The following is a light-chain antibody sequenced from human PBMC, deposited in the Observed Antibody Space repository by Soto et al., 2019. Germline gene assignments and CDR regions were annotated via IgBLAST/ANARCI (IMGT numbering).Light chain of an antibody. CDR3: QQYSFLPRT. CDR2: GAS. Sequence: EIVLKQSPGTLSLSPGERATLSCRASQSVSSNLAWYQQKPGQAPRLLIYGASTRATGIPDRFGGSGSGTDFTLTISRLEPEDFAVYYCQQYSFLPRTVGQGTKVDIK. CDR1: QSVSSN. V-gene: IGKV3-20*01. J-gene: IGKJ1*01.